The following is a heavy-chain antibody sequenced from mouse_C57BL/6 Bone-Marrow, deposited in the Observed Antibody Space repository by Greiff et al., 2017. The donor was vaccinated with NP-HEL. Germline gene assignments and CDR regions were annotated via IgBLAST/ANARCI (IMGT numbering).Heavy chain of an antibody. V-gene: IGHV1-53*01. CDR3: ASSGLRFLYAMDY. CDR2: INPSNGGT. D-gene: IGHD1-1*01. J-gene: IGHJ4*01. CDR1: GYTFTSYW. Sequence: QVQLQQPGTELVKPGASVKLSCKASGYTFTSYWMHWVKQRPGQGLEWIGNINPSNGGTNYNEKFKSKATLTVDKSSSTAYMQLSSLTSEDSAVYYFASSGLRFLYAMDYWGQGTSVTVSS.